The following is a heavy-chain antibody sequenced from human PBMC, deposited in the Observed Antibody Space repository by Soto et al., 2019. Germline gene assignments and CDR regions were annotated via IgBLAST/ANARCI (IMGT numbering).Heavy chain of an antibody. CDR1: GGSISSSNW. J-gene: IGHJ6*02. CDR2: IYHSGST. D-gene: IGHD2-15*01. Sequence: PSETLSLTCAVSGGSISSSNWWSWVRQPPGKGLEWLGEIYHSGSTNYNPSLKSRVTISVDKSKNQFSLKLSSVTAADTAVYYCARDRGGIGYCSGGSCYGEYYHYGMDVWGQGTTVTVSS. CDR3: ARDRGGIGYCSGGSCYGEYYHYGMDV. V-gene: IGHV4-4*02.